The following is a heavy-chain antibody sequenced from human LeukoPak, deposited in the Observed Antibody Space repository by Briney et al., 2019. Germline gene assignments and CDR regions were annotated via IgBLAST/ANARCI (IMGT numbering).Heavy chain of an antibody. CDR2: IRSSSSYT. Sequence: PGGSLRLSCAASGFTFSEYYMSWIRQAPGKGVEWVSYIRSSSSYTNYADSVKGRFTISRDNAKNSLYLQMNSLRAEDTAVYYCARGYCDNSGYYFPFDFWGQGTLVTVSS. J-gene: IGHJ4*02. V-gene: IGHV3-11*06. CDR1: GFTFSEYY. CDR3: ARGYCDNSGYYFPFDF. D-gene: IGHD3-22*01.